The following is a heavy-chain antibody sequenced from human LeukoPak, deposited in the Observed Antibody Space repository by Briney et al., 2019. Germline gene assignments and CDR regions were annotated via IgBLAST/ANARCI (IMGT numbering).Heavy chain of an antibody. D-gene: IGHD5-24*01. J-gene: IGHJ4*02. CDR1: GYTFTSYD. CDR2: MNPNSGNT. CDR3: ASAREASRDGYNYPLDY. V-gene: IGHV1-8*03. Sequence: EASVKVSCKASGYTFTSYDINWVRQATGQGLEWMGWMNPNSGNTGYAQKFQGRVTITRNTSISTAYMELSSLRSEDTAVYYCASAREASRDGYNYPLDYWGQGTLVTVSS.